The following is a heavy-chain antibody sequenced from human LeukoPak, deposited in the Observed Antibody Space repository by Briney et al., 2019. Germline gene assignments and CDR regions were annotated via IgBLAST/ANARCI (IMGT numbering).Heavy chain of an antibody. J-gene: IGHJ4*02. CDR3: ARGTHYGSNY. Sequence: GGSLRLSCAASGFTFDDYGMSWVRQAPGKGLEWVSGINWNGGSTDYADSVKGRFTIPRDNAKKPLYLRMNSLRAEDTALYYCARGTHYGSNYWGQGTLVTVSS. CDR1: GFTFDDYG. D-gene: IGHD3-10*01. V-gene: IGHV3-20*04. CDR2: INWNGGST.